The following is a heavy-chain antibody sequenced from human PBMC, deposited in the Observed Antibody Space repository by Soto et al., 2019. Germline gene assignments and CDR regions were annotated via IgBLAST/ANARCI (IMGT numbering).Heavy chain of an antibody. D-gene: IGHD3-22*01. J-gene: IGHJ3*02. V-gene: IGHV4-34*01. CDR2: INHRGST. CDR1: GGSFSCYC. CDR3: ARFPVGIVVVITWGAFDI. Sequence: SETLSLTCAVYGGSFSCYCWSGIRQPPGKGLEGIGEINHRGSTNYNPSLKSRVTISVDTSKNQFSLKLSSVTAADTAVYYCARFPVGIVVVITWGAFDIWGQGTMVT.